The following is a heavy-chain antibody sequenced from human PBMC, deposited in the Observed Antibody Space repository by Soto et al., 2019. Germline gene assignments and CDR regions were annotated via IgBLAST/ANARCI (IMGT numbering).Heavy chain of an antibody. V-gene: IGHV4-34*01. CDR2: INHSGST. J-gene: IGHJ4*02. D-gene: IGHD3-3*01. Sequence: SETLSLTCAVYGGSFSGYYWSWIRQPPGKGLEWIGEINHSGSTNYNPSLKSRVTISVDTSKNQFSLKLSSVTAADTAVYYCARGPIRITIFGVVISGYYFDYWGQGTLVTVSS. CDR3: ARGPIRITIFGVVISGYYFDY. CDR1: GGSFSGYY.